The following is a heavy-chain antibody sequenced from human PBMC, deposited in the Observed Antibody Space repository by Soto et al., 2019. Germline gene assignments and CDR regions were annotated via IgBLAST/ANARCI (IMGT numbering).Heavy chain of an antibody. D-gene: IGHD6-19*01. CDR2: IYWDDDK. J-gene: IGHJ4*02. CDR3: AHRRAVAGIFPLPFDY. V-gene: IGHV2-5*02. Sequence: QITLKESGPTLVKPTQPLTLTCTFSGFSLSTSGVGVGWIRQPPGKSLEWLALIYWDDDKRYSPSLKSRLTITKDPSKNQVVLTMTNMDPVDTATYYCAHRRAVAGIFPLPFDYWGQGTLVTVSS. CDR1: GFSLSTSGVG.